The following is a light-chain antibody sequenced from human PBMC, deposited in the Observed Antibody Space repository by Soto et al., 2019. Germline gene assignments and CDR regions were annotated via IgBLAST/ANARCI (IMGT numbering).Light chain of an antibody. CDR3: QQYNSYPWT. J-gene: IGKJ1*01. CDR1: QTINNW. Sequence: DIQMTQSPSTLSASIGDRVTVTCRASQTINNWLAWYRQKPGKAPKLLIYDASTLEGEVPSRFGASGSGTDFTLTITSLQPDDSATYYCQQYNSYPWTFGQGTKVEI. CDR2: DAS. V-gene: IGKV1-5*01.